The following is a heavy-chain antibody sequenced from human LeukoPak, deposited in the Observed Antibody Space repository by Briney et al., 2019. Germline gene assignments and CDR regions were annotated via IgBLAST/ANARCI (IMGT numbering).Heavy chain of an antibody. CDR3: ARGAYGGNSWGWFDP. CDR1: GGSISSSSYY. J-gene: IGHJ5*02. CDR2: IYYSGST. V-gene: IGHV4-39*07. Sequence: SETLSLTCTVSGGSISSSSYYWGWIRQPPGKGLEWIGSIYYSGSTYYNPSLKSRVTMSVDTSKYQFSLRLTSVTAADTAMYYCARGAYGGNSWGWFDPWGQGTLVTVSS. D-gene: IGHD4-23*01.